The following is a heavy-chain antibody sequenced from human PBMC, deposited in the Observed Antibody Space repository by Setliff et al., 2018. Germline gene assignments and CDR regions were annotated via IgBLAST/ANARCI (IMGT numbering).Heavy chain of an antibody. Sequence: PSETLSLTCAVSGGSFSSSSYYWGWIRQPPGKGLECIGYIYDTGSTNSDPSLKSRVTMSVDTSKNQVSLKMTSVTAADTAVYYCARHGPTRTDSWFDSFDVWGQGTKVTVSS. CDR2: IYDTGST. J-gene: IGHJ3*01. CDR1: GGSFSSSSYY. V-gene: IGHV4-61*05. CDR3: ARHGPTRTDSWFDSFDV. D-gene: IGHD2-8*01.